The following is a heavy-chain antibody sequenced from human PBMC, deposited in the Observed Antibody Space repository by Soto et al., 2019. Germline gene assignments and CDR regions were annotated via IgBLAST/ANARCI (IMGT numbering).Heavy chain of an antibody. V-gene: IGHV3-23*01. CDR1: GFNFSNYA. CDR2: ISGSGGST. Sequence: PGGSLRLSCAGSGFNFSNYAMNWVRQTPGKGLEWVSAISGSGGSTKHADSVKGRFIISRDNSKNTLYLQMNSLPADDTAIYYCAKSDSSPACAEVRYWMTDLGQGNMVTVSS. CDR3: AKSDSSPACAEVRYWMTD. D-gene: IGHD2-8*02. J-gene: IGHJ4*01.